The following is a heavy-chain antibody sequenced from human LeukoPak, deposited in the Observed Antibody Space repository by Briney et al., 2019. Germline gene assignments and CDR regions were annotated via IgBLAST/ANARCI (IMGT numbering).Heavy chain of an antibody. CDR3: AKWSGDYPSYYLDY. CDR1: GFTFSSFG. V-gene: IGHV3-30*02. Sequence: GGSLRLSCAASGFTFSSFGLHWVRQAPGKGLEWVALIRSDGSSKNYADSVKGRFTISRDTSKNTVHLQMNNLRAEDTAVYYCAKWSGDYPSYYLDYWGQGTLVTVSS. CDR2: IRSDGSSK. D-gene: IGHD4-17*01. J-gene: IGHJ4*02.